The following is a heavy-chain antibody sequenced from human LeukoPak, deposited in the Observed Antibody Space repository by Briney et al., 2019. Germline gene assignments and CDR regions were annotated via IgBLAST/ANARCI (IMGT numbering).Heavy chain of an antibody. J-gene: IGHJ3*01. CDR2: ISYTGGNE. Sequence: GGSLRLSCAASGLYFDSHAMHWVRQAPGKGLEWVAFISYTGGNEYYADPVKGRFTISRDNSKNTLYPQMNSLRSEDTAVYFCAREGGDLGAFDVWGQGTVVPVSS. D-gene: IGHD3-10*01. CDR1: GLYFDSHA. V-gene: IGHV3-30*04. CDR3: AREGGDLGAFDV.